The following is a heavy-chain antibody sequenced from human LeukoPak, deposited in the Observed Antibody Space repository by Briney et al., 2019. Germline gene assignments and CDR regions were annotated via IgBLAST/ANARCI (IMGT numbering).Heavy chain of an antibody. V-gene: IGHV3-23*01. CDR1: GLTFSRYW. Sequence: GGSLRLSCAASGLTFSRYWLTWVRQAPGKGLEWVSAISGSGGSTYYADSVKGRFTISRDNSKNTLYLQMNSLRAEDTAVYYCAKNAWYYYDSSGFDYWGQGTLVTVSS. CDR2: ISGSGGST. D-gene: IGHD3-22*01. J-gene: IGHJ4*02. CDR3: AKNAWYYYDSSGFDY.